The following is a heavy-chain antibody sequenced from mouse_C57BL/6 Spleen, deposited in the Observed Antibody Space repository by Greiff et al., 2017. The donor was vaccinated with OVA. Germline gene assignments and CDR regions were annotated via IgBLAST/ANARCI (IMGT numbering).Heavy chain of an antibody. Sequence: VQLQESGPGLVQPSQSLSITCTVSGFSLTSYGVHWVRQSPGKGLEWLGVLWSGGSTDYNAAFISRLSISKDKSKSQVFFKMNRLQADDTAIYYCARRTAQDYAMDYWGQGTSVTVSS. D-gene: IGHD3-2*02. CDR3: ARRTAQDYAMDY. CDR1: GFSLTSYG. V-gene: IGHV2-2*01. J-gene: IGHJ4*01. CDR2: LWSGGST.